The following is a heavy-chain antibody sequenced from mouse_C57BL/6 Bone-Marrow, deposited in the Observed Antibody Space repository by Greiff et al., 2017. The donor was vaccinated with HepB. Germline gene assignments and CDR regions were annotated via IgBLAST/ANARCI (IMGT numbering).Heavy chain of an antibody. Sequence: EVQGVESGGGLVKPGGSLKLSCAASGFTFSSYAMSWVRQTPEKRLEWVATISDGGSYTYYPDNVKGRFTISRDNAKNNLYLQMSHLKSEDTAMYYCARKSYYYGSSYVAYWGQGTLVTVSA. CDR3: ARKSYYYGSSYVAY. CDR1: GFTFSSYA. D-gene: IGHD1-1*01. J-gene: IGHJ3*01. V-gene: IGHV5-4*01. CDR2: ISDGGSYT.